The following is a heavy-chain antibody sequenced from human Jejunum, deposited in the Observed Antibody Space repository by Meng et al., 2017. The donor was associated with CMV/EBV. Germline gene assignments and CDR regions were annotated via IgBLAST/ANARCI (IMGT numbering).Heavy chain of an antibody. D-gene: IGHD3-3*01. CDR2: IYPRDSET. CDR3: ARGEGRITTFGVVLSWFDP. J-gene: IGHJ5*02. CDR1: NSF. V-gene: IGHV5-51*01. Sequence: NSFIGWVRQVPGKGLEWVGIIYPRDSETRYSPSFQGQVTISADKSINTDYLQWSSLKASDTAMYYCARGEGRITTFGVVLSWFDPWGQGTLVTVSS.